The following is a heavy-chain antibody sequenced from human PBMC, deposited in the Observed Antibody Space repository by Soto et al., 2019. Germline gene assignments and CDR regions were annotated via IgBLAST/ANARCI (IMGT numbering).Heavy chain of an antibody. CDR1: GGSFSGYY. Sequence: QVQLQQWGARLLKPSETLSLTCAVYGGSFSGYYWSWIRQPPGKGLEWIGEINHSGSTNYNPSLKGRVTISVDTSKNQFSLKLSSVTAAATAVYYCARGVGYSGYDTDYWGQGTLVTVSS. CDR2: INHSGST. V-gene: IGHV4-34*01. D-gene: IGHD5-12*01. J-gene: IGHJ4*02. CDR3: ARGVGYSGYDTDY.